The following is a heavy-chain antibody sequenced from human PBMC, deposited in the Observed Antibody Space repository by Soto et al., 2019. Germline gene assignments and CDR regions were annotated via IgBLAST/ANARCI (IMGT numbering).Heavy chain of an antibody. CDR1: GFTVSSNY. Sequence: GGSLRLSCAASGFTVSSNYMSWVRQAPGKGLEWVSVIYSGGSTYYADSVKGRFTISRHNSKNTLYLQMNSLRAEDTAVYYCARGRRIAKPYYFDYWGQGTLVTVSS. D-gene: IGHD2-21*01. CDR2: IYSGGST. CDR3: ARGRRIAKPYYFDY. V-gene: IGHV3-53*04. J-gene: IGHJ4*02.